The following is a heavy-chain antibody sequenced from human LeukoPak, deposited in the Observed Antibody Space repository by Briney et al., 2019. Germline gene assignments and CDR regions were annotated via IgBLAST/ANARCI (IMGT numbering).Heavy chain of an antibody. CDR1: GFTFSSYA. D-gene: IGHD3-3*01. Sequence: GGSLRLSCAASGFTFSSYAMSWVRQTPGKGLEWVSAISGDNPGTYHADSVKGRFTISRDNAKNSLFLQMNSLRAEDTAIYYCAREPYDFWSAASVPGSYYMDVWGKGTTVTVSS. CDR2: ISGDNPGT. J-gene: IGHJ6*03. V-gene: IGHV3-23*01. CDR3: AREPYDFWSAASVPGSYYMDV.